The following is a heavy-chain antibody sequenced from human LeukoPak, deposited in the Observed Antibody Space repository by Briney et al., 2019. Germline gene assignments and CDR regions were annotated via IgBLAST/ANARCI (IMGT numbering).Heavy chain of an antibody. CDR3: ARSGKSGYSSGWYRGRIDY. CDR1: GGSISSSSYY. D-gene: IGHD6-19*01. J-gene: IGHJ4*02. CDR2: IYYSGST. V-gene: IGHV4-39*01. Sequence: SETLSLTCTVSGGSISSSSYYWGWIRQPPGKGLEWIGSIYYSGSTYYNPSLKSRVTISVDTSKNQFSLKLSSVTAADTAVYYCARSGKSGYSSGWYRGRIDYWGQGTLVTVSS.